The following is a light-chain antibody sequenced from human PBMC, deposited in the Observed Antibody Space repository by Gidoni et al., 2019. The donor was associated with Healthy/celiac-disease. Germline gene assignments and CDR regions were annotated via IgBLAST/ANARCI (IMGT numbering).Light chain of an antibody. CDR1: QSVSSS. J-gene: IGKJ4*01. Sequence: EIVLTQSPATLSLSPGERATLSCRASQSVSSSLAWYQQKPGQAPRLLIYDASNRATGIPARFSGSGSGTDFTRTISSLEPEDFVVYYCQQRSNWPPALTFGGGTKVEIK. CDR3: QQRSNWPPALT. CDR2: DAS. V-gene: IGKV3-11*01.